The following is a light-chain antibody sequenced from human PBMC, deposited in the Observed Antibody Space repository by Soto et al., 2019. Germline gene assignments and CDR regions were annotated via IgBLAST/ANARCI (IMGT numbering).Light chain of an antibody. Sequence: QSVLTQPPSASGTPGQRVTISCSGSRSNIGSNAVSWYQQLPGTAPKLLIYNDNQRPSGVPDRFSASKSGTSASLAISGLQSEDEADYYGAAWDDSLNARGVFGRGTQRTV. CDR3: AAWDDSLNARGV. V-gene: IGLV1-44*01. CDR2: NDN. J-gene: IGLJ3*02. CDR1: RSNIGSNA.